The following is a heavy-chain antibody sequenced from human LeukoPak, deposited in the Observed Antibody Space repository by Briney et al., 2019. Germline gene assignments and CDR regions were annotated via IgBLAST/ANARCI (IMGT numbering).Heavy chain of an antibody. V-gene: IGHV1-46*01. D-gene: IGHD3-22*01. Sequence: ASVKVSCKTSGYTFTSYYMHWVRQAPGQGLEWMGVINPSGGYTSYAQKFRGRVTMTRDTSTSTVYMELSSLRSEDTAVYYCARGMGRVYFYDSSGNYSHDYWGQGTLVTVSS. CDR1: GYTFTSYY. CDR2: INPSGGYT. CDR3: ARGMGRVYFYDSSGNYSHDY. J-gene: IGHJ4*02.